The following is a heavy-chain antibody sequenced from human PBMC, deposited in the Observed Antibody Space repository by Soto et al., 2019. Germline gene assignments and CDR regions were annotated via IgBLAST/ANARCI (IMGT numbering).Heavy chain of an antibody. CDR2: ISANGQGI. Sequence: LXLSCASSGFTLSTYALSWARQAPGKGLEWVSAISANGQGIYYADSVRGRFTISRDNSKNTIFLHMDSLRAEDTAVYYCAKDRNYPRDQFHYWGQGTLVTVSS. V-gene: IGHV3-23*01. CDR3: AKDRNYPRDQFHY. D-gene: IGHD1-7*01. J-gene: IGHJ4*02. CDR1: GFTLSTYA.